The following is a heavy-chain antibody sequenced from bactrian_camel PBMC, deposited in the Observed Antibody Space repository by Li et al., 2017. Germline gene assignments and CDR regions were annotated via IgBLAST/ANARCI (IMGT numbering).Heavy chain of an antibody. J-gene: IGHJ4*01. CDR1: KYAYSSNC. D-gene: IGHD2*01. CDR2: IDAGGTST. Sequence: HVQLVESGGGSVQAGGSLRLSCRASKYAYSSNCIGWFRQAPGKVRELVGLIDAGGTSTWYADSVKGRSTISQDDAKNTAYLQMNNLKVEDTAMYYCAADLAVVCPPPPPEPHEYNYWGQGTQVTVS. CDR3: AADLAVVCPPPPPEPHEYNY. V-gene: IGHV3-3*01.